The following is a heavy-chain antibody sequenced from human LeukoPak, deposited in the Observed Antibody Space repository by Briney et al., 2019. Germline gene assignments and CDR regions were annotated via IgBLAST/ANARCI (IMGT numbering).Heavy chain of an antibody. D-gene: IGHD2-2*01. CDR3: ARALIVVVPAAMSPYYYGMDV. Sequence: GASVNVSCKASGGTFSSYAISWVGQAPGQGREGMGGIIPFFGTANYAQKFQGRVTITADKSTSTAYIELSSLRSEDTAVYYCARALIVVVPAAMSPYYYGMDVWGKGTTVTVSS. V-gene: IGHV1-69*06. CDR2: IIPFFGTA. J-gene: IGHJ6*04. CDR1: GGTFSSYA.